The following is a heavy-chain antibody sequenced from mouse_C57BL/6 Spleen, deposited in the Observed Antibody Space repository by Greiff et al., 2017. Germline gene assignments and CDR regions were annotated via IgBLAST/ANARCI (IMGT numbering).Heavy chain of an antibody. Sequence: EVQLVESGGGLVQPGGSLKLSCAASGFTFSDYYMYWVRQTPEKRLEWVAYISNGGGSTYYPDTVKGRFTISRDNAKNTLSLQMSRLKSEDTAMYYCARRGYGNYVDYWGQGTTLTVSS. D-gene: IGHD2-10*02. CDR3: ARRGYGNYVDY. V-gene: IGHV5-12*01. J-gene: IGHJ2*01. CDR2: ISNGGGST. CDR1: GFTFSDYY.